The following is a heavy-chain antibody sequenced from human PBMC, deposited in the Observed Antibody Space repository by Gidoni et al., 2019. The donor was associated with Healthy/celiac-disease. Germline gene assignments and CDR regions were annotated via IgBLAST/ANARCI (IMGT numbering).Heavy chain of an antibody. J-gene: IGHJ6*02. CDR1: AFTFGYYA. Sequence: EVQLVESGGGLVQPGRSLRLSCTASAFTFGYYAMSWFLLAQGKGLEWVGFIRSKAYGGTTEYAASVKGRFTISRDDSKSIAYLQMNSLKTEDTAVYYCTRDRRQDYYDSSPGGYYGMDVWGQGTTVTVSS. D-gene: IGHD3-22*01. V-gene: IGHV3-49*03. CDR2: IRSKAYGGTT. CDR3: TRDRRQDYYDSSPGGYYGMDV.